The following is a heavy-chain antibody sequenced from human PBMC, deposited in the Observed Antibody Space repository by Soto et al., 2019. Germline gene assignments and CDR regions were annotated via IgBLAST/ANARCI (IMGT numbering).Heavy chain of an antibody. CDR1: GFTFSSYS. J-gene: IGHJ6*02. Sequence: LRLSCAASGFTFSSYSMNWVRQAPGKGLEWVSYISSSSSTIYYADSVKGRFTISRDSAKNSLYMQMNSLRDEDTAVYYCAREGVNYYYYYGMDVWGQGTTVTVSS. CDR2: ISSSSSTI. V-gene: IGHV3-48*02. CDR3: AREGVNYYYYYGMDV. D-gene: IGHD2-8*01.